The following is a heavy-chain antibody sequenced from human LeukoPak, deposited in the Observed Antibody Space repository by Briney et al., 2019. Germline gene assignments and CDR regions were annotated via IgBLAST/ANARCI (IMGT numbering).Heavy chain of an antibody. Sequence: SGGSLRLSCAASGFTFSSYGMRWVRQAPGKGLEWVAFIRYDGSNKYYADSVKGRFTISRDNSKNTLYLQMNSLRAEDTAVYYCAKDPPTLYYYDSSGSDAFDIWGQGTMVTVSS. CDR1: GFTFSSYG. V-gene: IGHV3-30*02. D-gene: IGHD3-22*01. J-gene: IGHJ3*02. CDR3: AKDPPTLYYYDSSGSDAFDI. CDR2: IRYDGSNK.